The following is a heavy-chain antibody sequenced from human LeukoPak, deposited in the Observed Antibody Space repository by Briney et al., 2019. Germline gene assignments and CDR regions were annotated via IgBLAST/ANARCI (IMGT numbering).Heavy chain of an antibody. Sequence: PSETLSLTCAVYGGSFSGYYWSWIRQPPGKGLEWIGEINHSGSTNYNPSLKSRVTISVDTSKNQFSLKLSSVTATDTAVYYCARGEKVLDYLDYWGQGTLVTVSS. CDR1: GGSFSGYY. CDR2: INHSGST. J-gene: IGHJ4*02. V-gene: IGHV4-34*01. CDR3: ARGEKVLDYLDY.